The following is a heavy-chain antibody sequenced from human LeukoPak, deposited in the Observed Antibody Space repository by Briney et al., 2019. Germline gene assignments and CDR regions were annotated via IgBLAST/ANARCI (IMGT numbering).Heavy chain of an antibody. CDR2: IKHDGSEQ. J-gene: IGHJ4*02. V-gene: IGHV3-7*01. CDR1: GFTFSSFW. CDR3: ARDRVAFGEPHYFDY. Sequence: GGALRLSCAASGFTFSSFWMSWVGQTPGKGWEGVTNIKHDGSEQYYVDSVKGRFTISRDNAKNFVYLQMNSLRAEDTAVYYCARDRVAFGEPHYFDYWGQGALVTVSS. D-gene: IGHD3-10*01.